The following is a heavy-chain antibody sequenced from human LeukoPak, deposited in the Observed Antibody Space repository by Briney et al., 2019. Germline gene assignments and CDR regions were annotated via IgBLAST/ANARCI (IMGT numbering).Heavy chain of an antibody. CDR2: MNSNSGNT. CDR3: ARGDCSGGTCLYWVDY. V-gene: IGHV1-8*01. CDR1: GYTFTSYD. J-gene: IGHJ4*02. Sequence: ASVKVSCKASGYTFTSYDINWVRQATGQGLEWMGWMNSNSGNTGCTQKFQGRVTMTMNTSISTAYMELSSLRSEDTAVYYCARGDCSGGTCLYWVDYWGQGALVTVSS. D-gene: IGHD2-15*01.